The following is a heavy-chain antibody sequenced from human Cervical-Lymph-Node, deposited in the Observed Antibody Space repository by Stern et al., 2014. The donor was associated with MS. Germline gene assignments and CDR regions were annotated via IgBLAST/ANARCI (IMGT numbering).Heavy chain of an antibody. CDR1: GFTFDDCA. CDR3: AKDISERHYYFDS. V-gene: IGHV3-9*01. CDR2: ISWNSYNI. D-gene: IGHD3-16*02. J-gene: IGHJ4*02. Sequence: EVHLVESGGGSVQPGRSLRLSCAASGFTFDDCAMHWVRQAPGKGLEWVSGISWNSYNIGYADSVRGRFTISRDNAKNSLYLQMNGLRPEDTALYYCAKDISERHYYFDSWGEGTLVTVSS.